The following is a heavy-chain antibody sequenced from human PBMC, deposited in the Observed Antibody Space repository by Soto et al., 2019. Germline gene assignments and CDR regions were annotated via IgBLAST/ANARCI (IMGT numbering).Heavy chain of an antibody. CDR1: GGTFSSYA. Sequence: QVQLVQSGAEVREPGSSVKVSCKASGGTFSSYAISWVRQAPGQGLEWMGGITPILGTATYAQKFQGRVTITADESTTTAYMELGSLTSEDTAVYYCARGGGFYGSGTYYTHYFDYWGQGTLVTVSS. CDR3: ARGGGFYGSGTYYTHYFDY. J-gene: IGHJ4*02. D-gene: IGHD3-10*01. CDR2: ITPILGTA. V-gene: IGHV1-69*01.